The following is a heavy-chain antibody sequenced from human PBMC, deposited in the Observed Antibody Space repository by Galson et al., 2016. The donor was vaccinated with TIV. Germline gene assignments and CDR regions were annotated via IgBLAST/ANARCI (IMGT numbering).Heavy chain of an antibody. J-gene: IGHJ4*02. V-gene: IGHV3-7*01. CDR3: VRDWDDYGHHSAFDS. CDR2: IKQDGSDK. CDR1: GFTFSTFW. Sequence: PLRLSCAASGFTFSTFWMSWVRQAPGKGLEWVANIKQDGSDKNYVDSVKGRFTISRDHTKNSVFLQMSSLRAEDTAVYYCVRDWDDYGHHSAFDSWGQGTQVTVSS. D-gene: IGHD4-17*01.